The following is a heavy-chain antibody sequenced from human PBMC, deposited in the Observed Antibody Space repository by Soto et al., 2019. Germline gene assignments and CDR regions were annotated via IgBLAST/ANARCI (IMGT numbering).Heavy chain of an antibody. CDR2: ISYDGLDK. J-gene: IGHJ4*02. CDR3: ARVRATYTSGWEDFDW. D-gene: IGHD6-19*01. CDR1: GFTFSIYA. V-gene: IGHV3-30-3*01. Sequence: QVQLVESGGGVVQPGRSLRLSCAASGFTFSIYAIHWVRQAPGKGLEWVAVISYDGLDKYYADSVKGRFTISRDNSKNTLYLQMNGLRAEDTAVYFCARVRATYTSGWEDFDWWGQGTLVTVSS.